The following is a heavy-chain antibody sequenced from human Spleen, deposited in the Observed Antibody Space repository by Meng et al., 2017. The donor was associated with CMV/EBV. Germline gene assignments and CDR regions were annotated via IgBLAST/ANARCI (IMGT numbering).Heavy chain of an antibody. CDR3: AKGVAARQGGEYFDY. D-gene: IGHD6-6*01. CDR1: GFTFSSYG. J-gene: IGHJ4*02. Sequence: LSLTCAASGFTFSSYGMHWVRQAPGKGLKWVAFIRYDGSNKYYADSVKGRFTISRDNSKNTLYLQMNSLRAEDTAVYYCAKGVAARQGGEYFDYWGQGTLVTVSS. V-gene: IGHV3-30*02. CDR2: IRYDGSNK.